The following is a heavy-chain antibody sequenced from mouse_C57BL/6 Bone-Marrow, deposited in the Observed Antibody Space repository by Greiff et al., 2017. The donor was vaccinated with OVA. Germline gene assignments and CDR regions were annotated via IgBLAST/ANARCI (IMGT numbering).Heavy chain of an antibody. D-gene: IGHD4-1*01. CDR1: GYTFTDYE. Sequence: VQLQQSGAELVRPGASVTLSCKASGYTFTDYEMHWVKQTPVHGLEWIGAIDPETGGTAYNQKFKGKAILTADKSSSTAYMELRSLTSEDSAVYYCTRWRALTGTFDYWGQGTTLTVSS. J-gene: IGHJ2*01. CDR2: IDPETGGT. CDR3: TRWRALTGTFDY. V-gene: IGHV1-15*01.